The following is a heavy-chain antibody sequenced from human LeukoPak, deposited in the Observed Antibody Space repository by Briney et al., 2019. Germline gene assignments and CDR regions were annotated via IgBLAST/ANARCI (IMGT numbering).Heavy chain of an antibody. CDR3: TRMGPYTSAWYDPYSYYYYMDV. J-gene: IGHJ6*03. Sequence: SETLSLTCTGSGGSIDRYYWSWIRQPPGKGLEGIGYIYYSGSTYYNPSLKSRVIISVDRSKNQFSLKLSSVTAADTALYYCTRMGPYTSAWYDPYSYYYYMDVWGKGTTVTVSS. CDR2: IYYSGST. V-gene: IGHV4-59*08. CDR1: GGSIDRYY. D-gene: IGHD6-13*01.